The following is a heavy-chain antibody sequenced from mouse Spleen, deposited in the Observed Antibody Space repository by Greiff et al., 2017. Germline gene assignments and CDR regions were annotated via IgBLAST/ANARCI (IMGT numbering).Heavy chain of an antibody. V-gene: IGHV5-6*02. J-gene: IGHJ4*01. Sequence: DVMLVESGGDLVKPGGSLKLSCAASGFTFSSYGMSWVRQTPDKRLEWVATISSGGSYTYYPDSVKGRFTISRDNAKNTLYLQMSSLKSEDTAMYYCARRELLRYAMDYWGQGTSVTVSS. D-gene: IGHD1-1*01. CDR1: GFTFSSYG. CDR2: ISSGGSYT. CDR3: ARRELLRYAMDY.